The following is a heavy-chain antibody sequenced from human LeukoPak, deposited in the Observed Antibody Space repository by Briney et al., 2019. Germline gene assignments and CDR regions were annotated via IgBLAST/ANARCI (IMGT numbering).Heavy chain of an antibody. V-gene: IGHV4-59*08. J-gene: IGHJ2*01. CDR3: ARLRHYDILTGCLNWYFDL. CDR2: IYYSGST. D-gene: IGHD3-9*01. CDR1: GGSISSYY. Sequence: SETLSLTCTVSGGSISSYYWSWIRQPPGKGLEWIGYIYYSGSTNYNPSLKSRVTISVDTSKNQFSLKLSSVTAADTAVYYCARLRHYDILTGCLNWYFDLWGRGTLVTVSS.